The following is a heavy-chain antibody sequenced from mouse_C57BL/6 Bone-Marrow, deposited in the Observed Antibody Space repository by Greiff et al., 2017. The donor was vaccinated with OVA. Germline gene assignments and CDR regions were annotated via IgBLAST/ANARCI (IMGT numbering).Heavy chain of an antibody. Sequence: EVQLVESGGDLVKPGGSLKLSCAASGFTFSSYGMSWVRQTPDKRLEWVATISSGGSYTYYPDSLKGRFTLTRDNTTNTLYLQMSSLKSEDTAMYYCARRDTTVVAPYWYFDVWGTGTTVTVSS. D-gene: IGHD1-1*01. V-gene: IGHV5-6*01. CDR1: GFTFSSYG. CDR2: ISSGGSYT. J-gene: IGHJ1*03. CDR3: ARRDTTVVAPYWYFDV.